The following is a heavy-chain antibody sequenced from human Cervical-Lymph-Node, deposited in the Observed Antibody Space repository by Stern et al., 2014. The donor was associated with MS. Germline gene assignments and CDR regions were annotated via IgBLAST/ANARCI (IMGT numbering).Heavy chain of an antibody. CDR2: IYGDDQK. J-gene: IGHJ4*02. CDR1: GFSLSTSGLG. V-gene: IGHV2-5*02. Sequence: QVPLRESGPALVKPTQTLTLTCTFSGFSLSTSGLGVGWIRQPPGEALEWLAYIYGDDQKRYSPSLKSRLTITKDTSKNQVVLTLTNVDPVDTATYYCAHRTAGPFDYWGQGTLVTVSS. CDR3: AHRTAGPFDY.